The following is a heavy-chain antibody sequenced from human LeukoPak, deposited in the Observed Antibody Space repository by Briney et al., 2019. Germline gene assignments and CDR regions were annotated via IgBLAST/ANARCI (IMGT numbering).Heavy chain of an antibody. CDR1: GGTFSSYG. D-gene: IGHD3-10*01. V-gene: IGHV1-69*13. J-gene: IGHJ4*02. CDR2: IIPLFVTP. CDR3: ARDSPYGFYYFDC. Sequence: EASVEVSCKASGGTFSSYGLSWVRQAPGQGPEWMGGIIPLFVTPNYAQKFQGRLTITADESTSTLYMELSSLRSEDTAVYYCARDSPYGFYYFDCWGQGTLVTVSS.